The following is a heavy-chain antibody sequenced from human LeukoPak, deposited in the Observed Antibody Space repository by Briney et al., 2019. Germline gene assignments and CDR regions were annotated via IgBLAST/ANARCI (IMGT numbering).Heavy chain of an antibody. CDR3: ARGSKEYYFDY. CDR1: GGSISSYY. Sequence: SETLSLTCTVPGGSISSYYWSWFRQPPRKGLGWMGYIYYSGSTNYNPPLQNRVTISVDTSKNQFSLKLSSVTAPDTAVYYCARGSKEYYFDYWGRGTLVTVSS. CDR2: IYYSGST. J-gene: IGHJ4*02. V-gene: IGHV4-59*01.